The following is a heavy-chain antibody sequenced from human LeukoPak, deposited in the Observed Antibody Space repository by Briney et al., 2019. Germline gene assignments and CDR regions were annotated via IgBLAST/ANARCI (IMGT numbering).Heavy chain of an antibody. CDR2: IDSSGSTR. D-gene: IGHD3-3*01. V-gene: IGHV3-48*03. Sequence: GGSLRLSCVGSGFTFGKFDMKWVRQAPGKGLEWVSYIDSSGSTRYKADSVRGRFTISRDNAKNSLYLQMNGLRAEDTAVYFCARDAFSRISIFGVVSDAFDIWGQGTMVTVSS. CDR1: GFTFGKFD. CDR3: ARDAFSRISIFGVVSDAFDI. J-gene: IGHJ3*02.